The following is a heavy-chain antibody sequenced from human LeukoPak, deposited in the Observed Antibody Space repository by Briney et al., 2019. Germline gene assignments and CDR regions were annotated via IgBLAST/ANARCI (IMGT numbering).Heavy chain of an antibody. D-gene: IGHD3-10*02. V-gene: IGHV3-30*02. J-gene: IGHJ6*04. CDR2: IQYDGSNK. CDR3: AELGITMIGGV. Sequence: GGSLRLSCAASGFTFSSYDMYWVRQAPGKGLEWVAYIQYDGSNKYYTESVKGRFTISRDNSKNTLYVQMNSLRAEDTAVYYCAELGITMIGGVWGKGTTVTISS. CDR1: GFTFSSYD.